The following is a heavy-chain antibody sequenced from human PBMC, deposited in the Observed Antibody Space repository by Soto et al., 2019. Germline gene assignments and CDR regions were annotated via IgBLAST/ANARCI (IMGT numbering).Heavy chain of an antibody. J-gene: IGHJ6*02. CDR2: INSYSGNT. Sequence: QVHLVQSGAEVKKPGASVKVSCKASGYNFTNYDVNLVRQAPGQGLEWMGWINSYSGNTDYAQKFQGRVSLTTDTSTTTAYMELRSLRSDDTAVYYCARKPLAVGGLSYYGMDVWGQGTTVTVSS. D-gene: IGHD6-19*01. CDR3: ARKPLAVGGLSYYGMDV. CDR1: GYNFTNYD. V-gene: IGHV1-18*04.